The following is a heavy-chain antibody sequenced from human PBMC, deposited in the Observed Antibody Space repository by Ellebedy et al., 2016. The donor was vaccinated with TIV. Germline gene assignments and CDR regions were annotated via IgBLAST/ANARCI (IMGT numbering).Heavy chain of an antibody. V-gene: IGHV3-48*04. J-gene: IGHJ3*02. CDR1: GFTFSSYS. Sequence: PGGSLRLSCAASGFTFSSYSMNWVRQAPGKGLEWVSYIGSTITTIYYADSVKGRFTISRDNAKNSLYLRMNSLRAEETAVYYCARGGGSRLSHSFDIWGQGTMVTVSS. CDR3: ARGGGSRLSHSFDI. CDR2: IGSTITTI. D-gene: IGHD3-10*01.